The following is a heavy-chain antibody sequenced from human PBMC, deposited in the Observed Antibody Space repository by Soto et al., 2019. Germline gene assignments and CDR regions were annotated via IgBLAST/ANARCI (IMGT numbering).Heavy chain of an antibody. D-gene: IGHD1-26*01. J-gene: IGHJ3*02. Sequence: GGSLRLSCAASGFTFSNAWMSWVRQAPGKGLEWVGRIKSKTDGGTTDYAAPVKGRFTISRDDSKNTLYLQMNSLKTEDTAVYYRTTDPTADAFDIWGQGTMVTVSS. CDR3: TTDPTADAFDI. CDR2: IKSKTDGGTT. V-gene: IGHV3-15*01. CDR1: GFTFSNAW.